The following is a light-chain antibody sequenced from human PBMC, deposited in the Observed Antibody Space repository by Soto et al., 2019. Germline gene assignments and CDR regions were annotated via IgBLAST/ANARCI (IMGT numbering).Light chain of an antibody. CDR1: QSISSW. V-gene: IGKV1-5*01. CDR2: DAS. CDR3: QQYNSYSYT. Sequence: DIQMTQSPSTLSASVIDRVTITCRASQSISSWLAWYQQKPGKAPKLLIYDASSLEGGVPSRFSGSGSGTEFTLTISSLQPDDFATYYCQQYNSYSYTFGQGTKVDIK. J-gene: IGKJ2*01.